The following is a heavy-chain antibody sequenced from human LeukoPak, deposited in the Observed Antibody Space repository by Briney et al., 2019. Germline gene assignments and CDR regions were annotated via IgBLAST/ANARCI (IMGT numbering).Heavy chain of an antibody. CDR2: IWFDGSNK. CDR1: GFTFNSYG. V-gene: IGHV3-33*01. J-gene: IGHJ3*01. CDR3: ARQKMNHVGHSDAFDL. Sequence: GGSLRLSCAASGFTFNSYGMHWVRQAPGKGLEWVAIIWFDGSNKYCADSVKGRFPISRDNSKNTLYLQMNSLRAEDTAVYYCARQKMNHVGHSDAFDLWGQGTMVTVSS.